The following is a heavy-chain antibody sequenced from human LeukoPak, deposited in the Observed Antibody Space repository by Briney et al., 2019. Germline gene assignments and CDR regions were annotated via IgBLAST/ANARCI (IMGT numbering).Heavy chain of an antibody. J-gene: IGHJ4*02. CDR3: VKESVGDMDYVFDY. Sequence: PGGSLRLSCTASGFTFSSYAMNWVRQAPGKGLEWVGIISYDGSNQYYGDSVEGRFTISRDNSNNTLYLQMNSLRTEDTAVYYCVKESVGDMDYVFDYWGQGILVTVSS. V-gene: IGHV3-30*18. CDR2: ISYDGSNQ. D-gene: IGHD1-26*01. CDR1: GFTFSSYA.